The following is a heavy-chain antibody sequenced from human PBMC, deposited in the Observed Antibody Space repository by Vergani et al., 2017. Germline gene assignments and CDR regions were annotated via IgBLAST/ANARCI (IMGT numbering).Heavy chain of an antibody. CDR1: GFTFSNYE. Sequence: VQLVESGGGVVQPGGSLRLSCAASGFTFSNYEMNWVRQAPGKGLEWVSYISSSGSTTYYADSVQGRFTISRDNAKNSLYLQMNSRIGEDTAVYYCARVGCGYSSSWYDAGNCDYWGQGTLVTVSS. J-gene: IGHJ4*02. CDR2: ISSSGSTT. V-gene: IGHV3-48*03. CDR3: ARVGCGYSSSWYDAGNCDY. D-gene: IGHD6-13*01.